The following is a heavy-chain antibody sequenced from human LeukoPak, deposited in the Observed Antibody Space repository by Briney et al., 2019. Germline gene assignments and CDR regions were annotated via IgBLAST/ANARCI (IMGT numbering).Heavy chain of an antibody. CDR1: GASISSYY. D-gene: IGHD5-24*01. V-gene: IGHV4-59*01. Sequence: SETLSLTCTVSGASISSYYWSWIRQPPGKGLEWIGYIYYSGSTNYNPSLKSRVTISVDTSKNQFSLKLSSVTAADTAVYYCARGRQMATIRWPYFDYWGQGTLVTVSS. CDR3: ARGRQMATIRWPYFDY. CDR2: IYYSGST. J-gene: IGHJ4*02.